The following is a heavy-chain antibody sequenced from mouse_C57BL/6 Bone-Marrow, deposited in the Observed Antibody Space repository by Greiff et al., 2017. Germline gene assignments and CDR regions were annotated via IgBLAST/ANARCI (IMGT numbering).Heavy chain of an antibody. V-gene: IGHV5-17*01. CDR3: AVIYYYGSSYDYYAMDY. CDR2: ISSGSSTI. D-gene: IGHD1-1*01. Sequence: EVQVVESGGGLVKPGGSLKLSCAASGFTFSDYGMHWVRPAPEKGLEWVAYISSGSSTIYYADTVKGRFTISRDKAKNNLFLQMTSLRSEDTAMYYCAVIYYYGSSYDYYAMDYWGQGTSVTVSS. J-gene: IGHJ4*01. CDR1: GFTFSDYG.